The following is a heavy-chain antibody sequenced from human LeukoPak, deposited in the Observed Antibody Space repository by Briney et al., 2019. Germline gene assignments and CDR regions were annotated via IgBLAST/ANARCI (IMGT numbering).Heavy chain of an antibody. Sequence: GGPLRLSCAASGFTFSSYWMSWVRQAPGKGLEWVANIKQDESEKYYVDSVKGRFTISRDNAKNSLYLQMNSLRAEDTAVYYCARVEDYDILTGFDYWGQGTLVTVSS. J-gene: IGHJ4*02. V-gene: IGHV3-7*01. D-gene: IGHD3-9*01. CDR3: ARVEDYDILTGFDY. CDR2: IKQDESEK. CDR1: GFTFSSYW.